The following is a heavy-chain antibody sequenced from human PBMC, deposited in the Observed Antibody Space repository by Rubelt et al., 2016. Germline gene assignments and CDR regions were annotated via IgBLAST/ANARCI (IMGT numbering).Heavy chain of an antibody. J-gene: IGHJ6*02. Sequence: GLEWIGYIYSSGSTNYNASLKSRVTISIDRSKNQFSLNLRSVTAADTAVYYCARDRTPSGHDSGMDVWGQGTTVTVSS. CDR2: IYSSGST. D-gene: IGHD5-12*01. CDR3: ARDRTPSGHDSGMDV. V-gene: IGHV4-59*01.